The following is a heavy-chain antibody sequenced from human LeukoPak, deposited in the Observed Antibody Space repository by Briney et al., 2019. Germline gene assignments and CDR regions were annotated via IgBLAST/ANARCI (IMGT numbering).Heavy chain of an antibody. CDR3: ARDYSDSSGYSRDAFDI. D-gene: IGHD3-22*01. V-gene: IGHV5-51*01. CDR1: GYRFTSYW. J-gene: IGHJ3*02. Sequence: GESLKISCKGSGYRFTSYWIGWVRQMPGKGLEWMGIIYPSDSDTRYSPSFQGQVSISADKSISAAYLQWSSLKASDTAMYYCARDYSDSSGYSRDAFDIWGQGTMVTVSS. CDR2: IYPSDSDT.